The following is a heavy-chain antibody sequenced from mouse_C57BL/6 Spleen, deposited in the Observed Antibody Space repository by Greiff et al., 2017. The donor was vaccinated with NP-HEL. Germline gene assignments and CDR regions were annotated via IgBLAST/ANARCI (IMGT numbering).Heavy chain of an antibody. Sequence: QVQLQQSGPELVKPGASVKISCKASGYAFSSSWMNWVKQRPGKGLEWIGRIYPGDGDTNYNGKFKGKATLTADKSSSTAYMQLSSLTSEDSAVYVCARGDYDYDPYAMDYWGQGTSVTVSS. J-gene: IGHJ4*01. D-gene: IGHD2-4*01. CDR2: IYPGDGDT. CDR3: ARGDYDYDPYAMDY. V-gene: IGHV1-82*01. CDR1: GYAFSSSW.